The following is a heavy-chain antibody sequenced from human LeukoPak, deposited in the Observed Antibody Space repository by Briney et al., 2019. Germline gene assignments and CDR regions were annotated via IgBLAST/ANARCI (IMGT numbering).Heavy chain of an antibody. CDR3: AKGSDLAVDRGTFDY. CDR1: GFTFSSYV. D-gene: IGHD3-10*01. V-gene: IGHV3-23*01. J-gene: IGHJ4*02. CDR2: ISGSGGST. Sequence: GGSLRLSCVTSGFTFSSYVMSWVRQAPGKGLEWVSAISGSGGSTYYADSVKGRFTISRDNSKNTLYLQMKSLRAEDTAVYYCAKGSDLAVDRGTFDYWGQGTLVTVSS.